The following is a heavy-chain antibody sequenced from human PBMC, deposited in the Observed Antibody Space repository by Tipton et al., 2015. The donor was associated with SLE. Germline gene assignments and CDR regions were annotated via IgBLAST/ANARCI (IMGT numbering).Heavy chain of an antibody. J-gene: IGHJ4*02. CDR3: ARGPGAFDY. D-gene: IGHD3-10*01. CDR2: INHSGST. V-gene: IGHV4-34*01. CDR1: GGSFSGYY. Sequence: TLSLTCAVYGGSFSGYYWSWIRQPPGKGLEWIGEINHSGSTNYNPSLKSRVTISVDTSKNQFSLKLSSVTAADTAVYYCARGPGAFDYWGKGTLVTVSS.